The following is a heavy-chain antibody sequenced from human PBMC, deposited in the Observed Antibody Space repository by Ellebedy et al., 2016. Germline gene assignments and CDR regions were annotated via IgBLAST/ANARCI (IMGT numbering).Heavy chain of an antibody. V-gene: IGHV2-5*01. D-gene: IGHD4-11*01. CDR2: TYGNDDK. CDR3: AHRTTVTSVDY. CDR1: GFSLTTNEVV. Sequence: SGPTLVKPTQTLTLTCTFSGFSLTTNEVVVGWVRQPPGKALEWLAFTYGNDDKRYNPSLKSRLTITRDTSKNQVVLTMTNMDPVDTGTYFCAHRTTVTSVDYWGQGTLVTVSS. J-gene: IGHJ4*02.